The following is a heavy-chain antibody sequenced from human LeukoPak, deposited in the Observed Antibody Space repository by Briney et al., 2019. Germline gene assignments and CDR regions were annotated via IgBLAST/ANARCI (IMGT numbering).Heavy chain of an antibody. Sequence: GGSLRLSCAASGFTFSSYWMSWVRQAPGKGLEWVSVFYVGGATYYADSVKGRFTISRDNSENTLYLQMKSLRAEDTAVYYCARGDGYNFFDYWGQGTLVTVSS. CDR1: GFTFSSYW. D-gene: IGHD5-24*01. CDR3: ARGDGYNFFDY. CDR2: FYVGGAT. J-gene: IGHJ4*02. V-gene: IGHV3-53*01.